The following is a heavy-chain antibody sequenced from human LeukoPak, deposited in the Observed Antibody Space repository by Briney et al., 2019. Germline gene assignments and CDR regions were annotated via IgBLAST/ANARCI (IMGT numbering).Heavy chain of an antibody. CDR2: INHSGSP. J-gene: IGHJ4*02. Sequence: SETLSLTCAVYGWSFSASYWSWIRQPPGKSLEWIAEINHSGSPKYNPSLKSRVTISVETSKSQFSLRLTSVTAADTAVYYCARGTYSSSWTPFDYWGQGTLVTVSS. CDR3: ARGTYSSSWTPFDY. V-gene: IGHV4-34*01. CDR1: GWSFSASY. D-gene: IGHD6-13*01.